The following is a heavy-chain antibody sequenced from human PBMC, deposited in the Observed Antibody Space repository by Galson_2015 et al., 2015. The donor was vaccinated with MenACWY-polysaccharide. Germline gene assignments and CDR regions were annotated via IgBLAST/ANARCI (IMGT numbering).Heavy chain of an antibody. CDR1: GFTFSSYW. CDR3: ARRDVLVNWRSHVAFDI. CDR2: INSDGSST. V-gene: IGHV3-74*01. J-gene: IGHJ3*02. D-gene: IGHD1-20*01. Sequence: SLRLSCAVSGFTFSSYWMHWVRQAPGKGLVWVSRINSDGSSTSYADSVKGRFTISRDNAKNTLYLQMNSLRAEDTAVYYCARRDVLVNWRSHVAFDIWGQGTMVTVSS.